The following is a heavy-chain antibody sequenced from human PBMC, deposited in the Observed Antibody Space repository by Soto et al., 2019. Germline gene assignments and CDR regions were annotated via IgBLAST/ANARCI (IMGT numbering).Heavy chain of an antibody. J-gene: IGHJ4*02. Sequence: QAQLVESGGGLVKPGGSLRLSCVASGFIFSDYYMSWIRQPPGKGLEWISYISDSSSYTNYADSMKGRSTISRDNAKNSLYLQLNSLRAEDTAVYYCARGRIAAAAGGQTLLFDYWGQGTLVTVSS. D-gene: IGHD6-13*01. CDR3: ARGRIAAAAGGQTLLFDY. CDR1: GFIFSDYY. CDR2: ISDSSSYT. V-gene: IGHV3-11*06.